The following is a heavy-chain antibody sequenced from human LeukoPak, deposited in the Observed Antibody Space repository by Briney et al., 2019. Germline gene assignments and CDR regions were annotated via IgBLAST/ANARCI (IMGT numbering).Heavy chain of an antibody. D-gene: IGHD1-26*01. CDR2: ISAYNGNT. Sequence: VASVKVSCKASGYTFTSYGISWVRQAPGQGLEWMGWISAYNGNTNYAQKLQGRVTMTTDTSTSTAYMELRSLRSDDTAVYYCARGAWELLVVGLYYYMDVWGKGTTVTVSS. V-gene: IGHV1-18*01. CDR1: GYTFTSYG. CDR3: ARGAWELLVVGLYYYMDV. J-gene: IGHJ6*03.